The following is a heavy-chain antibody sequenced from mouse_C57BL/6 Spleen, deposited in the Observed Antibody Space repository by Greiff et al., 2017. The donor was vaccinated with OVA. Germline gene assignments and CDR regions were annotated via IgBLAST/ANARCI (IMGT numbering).Heavy chain of an antibody. D-gene: IGHD1-3*01. CDR3: ARSQWFDY. CDR2: IRNKANGYTT. V-gene: IGHV7-3*01. CDR1: GFTFTDYY. Sequence: EVKLMESGGGLVQPGGSLSLSCAASGFTFTDYYMSWVRQPPGKALEWLGFIRNKANGYTTEYSASVKGRFTISRDNSHSILYLQMNSLRAEDSATYYCARSQWFDYWGQGTTLTVSS. J-gene: IGHJ2*01.